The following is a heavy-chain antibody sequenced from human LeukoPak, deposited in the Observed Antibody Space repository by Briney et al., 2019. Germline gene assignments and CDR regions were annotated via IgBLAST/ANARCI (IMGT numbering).Heavy chain of an antibody. J-gene: IGHJ4*02. D-gene: IGHD1-1*01. CDR3: AKSGGTTGTSLFDY. CDR2: ISYDGSNK. Sequence: GRSLRLSCAASGFTFSSYGMHWVRQAPGKGLEWVAVISYDGSNKYYADSVKGRFIISRDNSKNTLYLQMNSLRAEDTAVYYCAKSGGTTGTSLFDYWGQGTLVTVSS. CDR1: GFTFSSYG. V-gene: IGHV3-30*18.